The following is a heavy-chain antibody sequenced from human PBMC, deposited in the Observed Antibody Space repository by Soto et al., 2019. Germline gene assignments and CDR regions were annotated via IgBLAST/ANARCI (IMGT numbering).Heavy chain of an antibody. CDR3: GHTYSSNWRNLGY. CDR1: AYSFTSYW. V-gene: IGHV5-51*01. J-gene: IGHJ4*02. CDR2: IYPGDSDT. D-gene: IGHD6-13*01. Sequence: GESLKISCKGSAYSFTSYWIGWVRQMPGKGLEWMGMIYPGDSDTRYSPAFQGQVTISADKSISTAYLQWSSLKASGTAMYYCGHTYSSNWRNLGYWGQGTLVTVSS.